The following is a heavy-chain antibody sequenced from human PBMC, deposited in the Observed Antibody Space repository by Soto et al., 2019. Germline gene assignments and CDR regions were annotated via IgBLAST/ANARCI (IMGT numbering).Heavy chain of an antibody. V-gene: IGHV3-13*01. CDR3: ARGPGYSYGYSSYYYYYYMDV. J-gene: IGHJ6*03. CDR1: GFTFSSYD. Sequence: GGSLRLSCAASGFTFSSYDMHWVRQATGKGLEWVSAIGTAGDTYYPGSVKGRFTISRENAKNSLYLQMNSLRAGDTAVYYCARGPGYSYGYSSYYYYYYMDVWGKGTTVTVSS. CDR2: IGTAGDT. D-gene: IGHD5-18*01.